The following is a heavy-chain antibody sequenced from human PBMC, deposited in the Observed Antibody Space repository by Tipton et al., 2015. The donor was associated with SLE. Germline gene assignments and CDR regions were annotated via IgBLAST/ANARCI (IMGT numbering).Heavy chain of an antibody. J-gene: IGHJ3*02. Sequence: TLSLTCAVSDYSISSGYYWGWIRQPPGKGLEWIGSVYHSGNTYYNPSLKSRVTISVDTSKNQVSLKLTSMTAADTAVYYCARTLGAIAHTVYDAFDIWGQGKMVTVSS. V-gene: IGHV4-38-2*01. CDR1: DYSISSGYY. D-gene: IGHD1-26*01. CDR2: VYHSGNT. CDR3: ARTLGAIAHTVYDAFDI.